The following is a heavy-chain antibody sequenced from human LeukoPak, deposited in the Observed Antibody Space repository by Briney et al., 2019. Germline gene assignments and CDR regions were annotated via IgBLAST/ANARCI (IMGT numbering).Heavy chain of an antibody. CDR2: ISGSGSTT. D-gene: IGHD6-19*01. Sequence: GGSLRLSCAASGLTFSSYAMNWVSQTPGKGLEWVSTISGSGSTTYYADSVKGRFTISRDNSETTLYLQMNTLRTEDTAVYYCAKDLRGSGWYFDYWGQGTLVAVSS. CDR3: AKDLRGSGWYFDY. J-gene: IGHJ4*02. CDR1: GLTFSSYA. V-gene: IGHV3-23*01.